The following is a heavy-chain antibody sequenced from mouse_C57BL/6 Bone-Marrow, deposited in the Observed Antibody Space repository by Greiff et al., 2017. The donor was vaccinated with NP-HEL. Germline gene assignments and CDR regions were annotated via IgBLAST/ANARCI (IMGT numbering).Heavy chain of an antibody. Sequence: VQLQQSGAELVKPGASVKISCKASGYAFSSYWMNWVKQRPGKGLEWIGQIYPGDGDTNYNGKFKGKATLTADKSSSTAYMQLSSLTSEDSAVYFCARRSYYGSPFAYWGQGTLVTVSA. J-gene: IGHJ3*01. CDR3: ARRSYYGSPFAY. CDR2: IYPGDGDT. V-gene: IGHV1-80*01. D-gene: IGHD1-1*01. CDR1: GYAFSSYW.